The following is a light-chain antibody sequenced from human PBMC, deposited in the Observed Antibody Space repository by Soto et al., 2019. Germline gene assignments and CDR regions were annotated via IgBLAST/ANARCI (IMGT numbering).Light chain of an antibody. CDR1: KSIIIRY. J-gene: IGKJ3*01. Sequence: EKVMTQSPDTLALSPGERATGSCRAGKSIIIRYVAWYQQRPGQAPRLLIYAASSRAAGIPARFSGSGSGTELTLVIIRSQSEDFAVYYCQQLSNWPLTFGPGTKVDIK. CDR2: AAS. CDR3: QQLSNWPLT. V-gene: IGKV3D-20*02.